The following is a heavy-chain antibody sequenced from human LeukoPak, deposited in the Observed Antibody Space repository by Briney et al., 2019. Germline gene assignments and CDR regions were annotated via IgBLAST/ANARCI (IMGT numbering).Heavy chain of an antibody. CDR2: LSYDGSNK. Sequence: PGRSLRLSCAASGFSFSTYGMHWVRQAPGKGLEWVALLSYDGSNKYYADSVKGRFTISRDNSKNTLYLQMNSLRAEDTAVYYCARTFYYDDAFDIWGQGTMVTVSS. CDR1: GFSFSTYG. V-gene: IGHV3-30*03. D-gene: IGHD3-22*01. J-gene: IGHJ3*02. CDR3: ARTFYYDDAFDI.